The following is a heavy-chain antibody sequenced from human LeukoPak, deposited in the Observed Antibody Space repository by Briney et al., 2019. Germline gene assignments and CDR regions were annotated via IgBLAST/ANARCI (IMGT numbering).Heavy chain of an antibody. CDR2: IYTSGST. J-gene: IGHJ4*02. V-gene: IGHV4-4*07. CDR3: ARDLRSITGTTAFEY. CDR1: GGSISSYY. Sequence: SETLSLTCTVSGGSISSYYWSWIRQPAGKGLEWIGRIYTSGSTNYNPSLKSRVTMSVDTSKNQFSLKLSSVTAADTAVYYCARDLRSITGTTAFEYWGQGTLVTVSS. D-gene: IGHD1-7*01.